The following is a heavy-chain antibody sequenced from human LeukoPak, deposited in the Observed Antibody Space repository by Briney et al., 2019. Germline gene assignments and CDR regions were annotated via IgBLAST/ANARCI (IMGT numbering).Heavy chain of an antibody. D-gene: IGHD2-8*02. CDR2: FDPEDGET. V-gene: IGHV1-24*01. Sequence: ASAKVSCKVSGYTLTELSMHWVRQAPGKGLEWMGGFDPEDGETIYAQKFQGRVTMTEDTSTDTAYMELSSLRSEDTAVYYCATDSLGLVNDAFDIWGQGTMVTVSS. J-gene: IGHJ3*02. CDR1: GYTLTELS. CDR3: ATDSLGLVNDAFDI.